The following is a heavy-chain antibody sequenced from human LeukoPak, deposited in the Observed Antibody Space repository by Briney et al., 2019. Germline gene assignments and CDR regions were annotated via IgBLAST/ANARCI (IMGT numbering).Heavy chain of an antibody. Sequence: GGSLRLSCAVSGFTFSSYVMHWVRQAPGKGLEWVAFIRYNGNNQYYADSVKGRFTISRDNSRNTLYLQMNSLRAEDTAVYYCAKDGCSSTSCYVVGLDYWGQGTLVTVSS. CDR1: GFTFSSYV. V-gene: IGHV3-30*02. CDR2: IRYNGNNQ. CDR3: AKDGCSSTSCYVVGLDY. D-gene: IGHD2-2*01. J-gene: IGHJ4*02.